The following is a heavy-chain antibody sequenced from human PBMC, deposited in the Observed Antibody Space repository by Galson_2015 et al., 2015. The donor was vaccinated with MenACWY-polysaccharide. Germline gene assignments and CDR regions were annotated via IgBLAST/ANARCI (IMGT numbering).Heavy chain of an antibody. V-gene: IGHV3-74*01. D-gene: IGHD5-12*01. CDR1: GFTFSSYW. CDR2: INSDGSST. J-gene: IGHJ2*01. CDR3: AKMGGGYRTYWYFDL. Sequence: SLRLSCAASGFTFSSYWMHWVRQAPGKGLVWVSRINSDGSSTSHADSVKGRFTISRDNAKNTLYLQMNSLRAEDTAVYYCAKMGGGYRTYWYFDLWGRGTLVTVSS.